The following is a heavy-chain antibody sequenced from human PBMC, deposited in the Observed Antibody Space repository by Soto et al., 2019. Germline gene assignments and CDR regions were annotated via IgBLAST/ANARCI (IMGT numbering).Heavy chain of an antibody. CDR2: ISSNGGST. CDR1: GFTFSSYA. Sequence: EVQLVESGGGLVQSGGSLRLSCAASGFTFSSYAMHWVRQAPGKGLEYVSAISSNGGSTYYANSVKGRFTISRDNSKNTRYRQMGSLRAEDMAVYSCARARGVVVVADVWGQGTTVTVSS. V-gene: IGHV3-64*01. CDR3: ARARGVVVVADV. J-gene: IGHJ6*02. D-gene: IGHD2-15*01.